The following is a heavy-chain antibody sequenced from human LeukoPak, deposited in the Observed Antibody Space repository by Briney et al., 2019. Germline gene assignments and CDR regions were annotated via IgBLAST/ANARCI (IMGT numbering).Heavy chain of an antibody. D-gene: IGHD1-26*01. CDR3: ARGGALTSFDS. CDR1: GFSFSSYG. CDR2: TSAYNGKT. V-gene: IGHV1-18*01. Sequence: ASVKVSCKASGFSFSSYGFSWVRQAPGQGLEWMGWTSAYNGKTNNAQKFQGRVTMTTDTSTTTVYMDLRSLRSDDTAVYFCARGGALTSFDSWGQGTLITVSS. J-gene: IGHJ4*02.